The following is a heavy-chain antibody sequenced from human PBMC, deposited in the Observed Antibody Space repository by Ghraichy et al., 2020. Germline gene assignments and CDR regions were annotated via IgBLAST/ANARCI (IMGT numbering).Heavy chain of an antibody. Sequence: LSLTCAASGFSFSDYWMHWVRQAPGKGLVWVSHIKSDGSYTNYADSVKDRFTISRDNAKNTLYLQMNIVRAEDTAVYYCTTSPKAEYNYWGHGTLVTVSS. J-gene: IGHJ4*01. V-gene: IGHV3-74*01. CDR1: GFSFSDYW. CDR3: TTSPKAEYNY. D-gene: IGHD6-6*01. CDR2: IKSDGSYT.